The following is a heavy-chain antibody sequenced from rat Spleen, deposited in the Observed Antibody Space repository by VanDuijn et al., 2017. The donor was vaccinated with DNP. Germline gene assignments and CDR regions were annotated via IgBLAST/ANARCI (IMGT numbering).Heavy chain of an antibody. CDR2: ITIKTHNYVA. V-gene: IGHV10-4*01. CDR1: GFDFTTYA. Sequence: EVQVVESGGGRVQPKGSLKLSCAASGFDFTTYAMSWIRQAPGKGLDWVASITIKTHNYVALYADSVKERFTISRDDSQSMVYLQMNNLKTEDTALYYCTRVTPFDYWGQGVMVTVSS. J-gene: IGHJ2*01. D-gene: IGHD1-4*01. CDR3: TRVTPFDY.